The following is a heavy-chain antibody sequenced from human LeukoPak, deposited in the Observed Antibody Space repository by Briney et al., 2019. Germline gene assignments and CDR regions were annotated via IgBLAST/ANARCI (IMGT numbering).Heavy chain of an antibody. CDR1: GGTFSSYA. V-gene: IGHV1-69*13. D-gene: IGHD5-24*01. CDR2: IIPTFGTA. CDR3: ARWRFGDGYNPVYFDY. Sequence: GASVKVSCKASGGTFSSYAISWVRQAPGQGLEWMGGIIPTFGTANYAQKFQGRVTITADESTSTAYMELSSLRSEDTAVYYCARWRFGDGYNPVYFDYWGQGTLVTVSS. J-gene: IGHJ4*02.